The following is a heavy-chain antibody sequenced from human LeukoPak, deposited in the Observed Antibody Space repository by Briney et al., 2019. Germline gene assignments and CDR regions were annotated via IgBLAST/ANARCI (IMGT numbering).Heavy chain of an antibody. CDR1: GYTFTSYY. D-gene: IGHD3-22*01. V-gene: IGHV1-46*01. CDR2: INPSGGST. CDR3: ARVGYYDSSGPRRAFDY. Sequence: ASVKVSCKASGYTFTSYYMHWVRQAPGQGLEWMGIINPSGGSTSYAQKFQGRVTMTRDTSTSTVYMELSRLRSDDTAVYYCARVGYYDSSGPRRAFDYWGQGTLVTVSS. J-gene: IGHJ4*02.